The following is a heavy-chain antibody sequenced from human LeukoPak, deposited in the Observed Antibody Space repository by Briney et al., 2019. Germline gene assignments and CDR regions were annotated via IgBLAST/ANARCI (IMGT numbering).Heavy chain of an antibody. CDR2: IYYRGST. D-gene: IGHD4-17*01. V-gene: IGHV4-59*08. CDR3: ARQSYGDYFEY. CDR1: GGSISSYY. J-gene: IGHJ4*02. Sequence: PSETLSLTCTVSGGSISSYYWSWIRQPPGKGLEWIGYIYYRGSTSYNPSLKSRVTILVDTSKNQFSLKLSSVTAADTAVYYCARQSYGDYFEYWGQGTLVTVSS.